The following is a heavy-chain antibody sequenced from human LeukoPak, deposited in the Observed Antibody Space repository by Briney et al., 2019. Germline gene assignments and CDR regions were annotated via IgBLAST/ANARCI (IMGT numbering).Heavy chain of an antibody. D-gene: IGHD1-26*01. CDR2: IISSSGDR. CDR3: ARDERFNGSYVFHY. V-gene: IGHV3-21*01. CDR1: GFTFSSYE. Sequence: GGSLRLPCAASGFTFSSYEMNWGRQPPGKGLEWVASIISSSGDRYYADAVKGRFTISRDNAKNSLYLKMNSLRAEDTAVYYCARDERFNGSYVFHYWGQGTLVTVSS. J-gene: IGHJ1*01.